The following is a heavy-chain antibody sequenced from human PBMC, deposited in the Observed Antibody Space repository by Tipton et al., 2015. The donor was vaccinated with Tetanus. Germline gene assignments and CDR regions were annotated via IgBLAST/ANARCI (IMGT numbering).Heavy chain of an antibody. CDR1: GGSINRGDYY. J-gene: IGHJ4*02. V-gene: IGHV4-30-4*01. Sequence: TLSLTCTVSGGSINRGDYYWTWIRQSPGKGLEWIGYIYYNGNIYYNPSLESRAITSGDTSKNQFSLKLTSVSAADTAVYYCARGNGEGSGWYTYWGQGTQVTVAS. CDR3: ARGNGEGSGWYTY. CDR2: IYYNGNI. D-gene: IGHD6-19*01.